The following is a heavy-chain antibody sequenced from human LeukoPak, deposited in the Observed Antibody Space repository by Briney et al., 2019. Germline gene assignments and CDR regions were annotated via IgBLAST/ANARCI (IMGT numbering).Heavy chain of an antibody. V-gene: IGHV4-59*01. CDR2: IFSSGST. CDR1: GGSINSYY. CDR3: ARSSTAAGRRDY. D-gene: IGHD6-13*01. J-gene: IGHJ4*02. Sequence: SETLSLTCTVSGGSINSYYWTWVRQPPGQGLEWIGYIFSSGSTTYNPSLKSRVTISVDTSNNKFSLNLTSVTAADPAFYYFARSSTAAGRRDYWGQGTLVTVSS.